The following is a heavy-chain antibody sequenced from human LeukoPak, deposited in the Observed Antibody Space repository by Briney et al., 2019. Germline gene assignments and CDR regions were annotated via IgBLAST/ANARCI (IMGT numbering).Heavy chain of an antibody. Sequence: SGTLSLTCTVSGDSVTSGTYYWNWIRQPPGKGLEWIRYFFYSGTTNSNPSLKSRVTISVDTSRNPVSMRMTSVTATDTDVYDCASGGQSLGEASYGLDVWGQGTTVIAS. CDR3: ASGGQSLGEASYGLDV. V-gene: IGHV4-61*01. CDR2: FFYSGTT. J-gene: IGHJ6*02. CDR1: GDSVTSGTYY. D-gene: IGHD3-16*01.